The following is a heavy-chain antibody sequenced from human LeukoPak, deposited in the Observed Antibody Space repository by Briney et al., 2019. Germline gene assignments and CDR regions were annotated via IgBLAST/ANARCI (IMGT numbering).Heavy chain of an antibody. CDR3: ARDSGSYGGFDY. Sequence: GGSLRLSCAASGFTVSSNYMSWVRQAPGKGLEWVSVIYSGGSPYYADSVKGRFTISRDNSKNTLYLQMNSLRAEDTAVYYCARDSGSYGGFDYWGQGTLVTVSS. D-gene: IGHD1-26*01. CDR1: GFTVSSNY. J-gene: IGHJ4*02. CDR2: IYSGGSP. V-gene: IGHV3-53*01.